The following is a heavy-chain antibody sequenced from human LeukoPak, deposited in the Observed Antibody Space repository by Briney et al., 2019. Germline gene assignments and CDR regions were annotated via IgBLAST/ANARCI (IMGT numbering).Heavy chain of an antibody. CDR1: GFTFSSYA. Sequence: QAGGSLRLPCAASGFTFSSYAMSWVRQAPGKGLEWVSAISGSGGSTYYADSVKGRFTISRDNSKNTLYLQMNSLRAEDTAVYYCAKEDYYDSSGRSPSPFDYWGQGTLVTVSS. J-gene: IGHJ4*02. CDR3: AKEDYYDSSGRSPSPFDY. D-gene: IGHD3-22*01. CDR2: ISGSGGST. V-gene: IGHV3-23*01.